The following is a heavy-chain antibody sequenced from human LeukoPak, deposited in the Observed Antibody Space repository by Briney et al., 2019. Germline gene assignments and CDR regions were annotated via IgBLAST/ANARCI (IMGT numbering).Heavy chain of an antibody. V-gene: IGHV1-18*01. CDR2: ISAYNGDT. J-gene: IGHJ6*02. D-gene: IGHD2-15*01. CDR1: GYSFTKNG. Sequence: GASVNVSCKASGYSFTKNGISWVRQASGQGLERMGWISAYNGDTYYAQKLQGRVTVTTDTSTSTAYMELRSLRHDDTAVYYCAREHDIKVRYYNGMDVWGQGTTVTVSS. CDR3: AREHDIKVRYYNGMDV.